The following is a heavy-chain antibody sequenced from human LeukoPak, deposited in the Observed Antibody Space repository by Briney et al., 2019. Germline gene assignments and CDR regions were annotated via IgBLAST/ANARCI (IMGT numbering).Heavy chain of an antibody. V-gene: IGHV4-59*01. J-gene: IGHJ5*02. CDR3: ARSPVVVVAATRLRRWFDP. D-gene: IGHD2-15*01. CDR1: GGSISSYY. Sequence: SETLSLTCTVSGGSISSYYWSWIRQPPGKGLEWIGYIYYNGSTNYNPSLKRRVTISIDTSKNQFSLRLSSVTAADTAVYYCARSPVVVVAATRLRRWFDPWGQGTLVTVSS. CDR2: IYYNGST.